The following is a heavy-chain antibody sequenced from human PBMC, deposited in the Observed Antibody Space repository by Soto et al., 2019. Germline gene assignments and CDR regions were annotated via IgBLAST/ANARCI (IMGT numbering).Heavy chain of an antibody. J-gene: IGHJ4*02. D-gene: IGHD3-3*01. CDR3: ASEVFASDIYY. CDR1: GGSISSYY. V-gene: IGHV4-59*01. CDR2: IYYSGST. Sequence: SETLSLTCTVSGGSISSYYWSWIRQPPGKGLEWIGYIYYSGSTNYNPSLKSRVTISVDTSKNQFSLKLSSVTAADTAVYYCASEVFASDIYYWGQENPVTISS.